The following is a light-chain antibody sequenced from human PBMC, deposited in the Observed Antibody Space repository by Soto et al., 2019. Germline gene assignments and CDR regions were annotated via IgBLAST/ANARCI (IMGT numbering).Light chain of an antibody. J-gene: IGKJ1*01. V-gene: IGKV3-11*02. CDR2: DAS. CDR1: QSVGSS. CDR3: LQRGDWPPLT. Sequence: EIVLTQSPATLSLSPGERATLSCRASQSVGSSLAWYQQKPGQAPRLLIYDASNRATGIPARFSGSGSGRDFTLTISSLESEDFAVYYCLQRGDWPPLTFGQGTKVEIK.